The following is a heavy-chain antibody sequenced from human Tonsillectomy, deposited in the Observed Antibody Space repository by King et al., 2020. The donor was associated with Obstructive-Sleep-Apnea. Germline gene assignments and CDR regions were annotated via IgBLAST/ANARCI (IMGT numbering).Heavy chain of an antibody. D-gene: IGHD2-21*02. V-gene: IGHV3-30*02. CDR3: AQVWDLGYWGGDCYFDY. CDR2: IRYDGSNK. CDR1: GFTFSSYG. J-gene: IGHJ4*02. Sequence: VQLVESGGGVVQPGRSLRLSCAASGFTFSSYGMHWVRQAPGKGLEWVAFIRYDGSNKYFADSVKGRFTISRDNSKNTLYLQMNSLSAVDTGVYYCAQVWDLGYWGGDCYFDYWGQGTLVTVSS.